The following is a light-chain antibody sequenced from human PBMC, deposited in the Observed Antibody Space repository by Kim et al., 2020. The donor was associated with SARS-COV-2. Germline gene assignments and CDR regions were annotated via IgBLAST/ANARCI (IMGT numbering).Light chain of an antibody. V-gene: IGKV3-15*01. CDR2: NAA. J-gene: IGKJ4*01. CDR3: QQYNNFPT. Sequence: LSASAGERATLACRASQGIASTLAWYQQKPGQPPRLLIYNAATRTTGIPARFSGSGAGAEYTLTISSLQSEDFAVYYWQQYNNFPTFGGGTKLEIK. CDR1: QGIAST.